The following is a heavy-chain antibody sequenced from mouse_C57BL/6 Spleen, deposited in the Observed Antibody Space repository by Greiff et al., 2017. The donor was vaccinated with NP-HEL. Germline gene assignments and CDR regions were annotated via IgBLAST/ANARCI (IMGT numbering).Heavy chain of an antibody. V-gene: IGHV5-4*01. J-gene: IGHJ4*01. CDR2: ISDGGSYT. CDR1: GFTFSSYA. Sequence: EVHLVESGGGLVKPGGSLKLSCAASGFTFSSYAMSWVRQTPEKRLEWVATISDGGSYTYYPDNVKGRFTISRDKAKNNRYLQMSHLKSEDTAMYYCARERGDAMDYLGQGTSVTVSS. CDR3: ARERGDAMDY.